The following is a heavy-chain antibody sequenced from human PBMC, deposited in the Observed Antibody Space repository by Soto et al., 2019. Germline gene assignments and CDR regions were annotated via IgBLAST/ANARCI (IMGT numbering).Heavy chain of an antibody. J-gene: IGHJ4*02. Sequence: GASVKVSCKASGYTFTSYYMHWVRQAPGQGLEWMGIINPSGGSTSYAQKFQGRVTMTTDTSTSTVYMELSSLRSDDTAVYYCARDGWLAAADHWGQGTLVTVSS. CDR2: INPSGGST. CDR3: ARDGWLAAADH. V-gene: IGHV1-46*01. D-gene: IGHD6-13*01. CDR1: GYTFTSYY.